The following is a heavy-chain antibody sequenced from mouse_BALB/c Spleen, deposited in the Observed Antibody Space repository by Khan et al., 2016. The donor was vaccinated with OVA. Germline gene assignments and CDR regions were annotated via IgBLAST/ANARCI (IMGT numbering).Heavy chain of an antibody. Sequence: EVQLQESGPGLVKPSQSLSLTYTVTGYSITSGYAWNWIRQFPENKLEWMGYISYSGVTSYTPSLKSRISITRDTSKNQFFLQLNSVTTEDTATYYCARGNYYGYYCDYWGQGTTRTVSS. CDR3: ARGNYYGYYCDY. CDR2: ISYSGVT. J-gene: IGHJ2*01. CDR1: GYSITSGYA. V-gene: IGHV3-2*02. D-gene: IGHD1-1*01.